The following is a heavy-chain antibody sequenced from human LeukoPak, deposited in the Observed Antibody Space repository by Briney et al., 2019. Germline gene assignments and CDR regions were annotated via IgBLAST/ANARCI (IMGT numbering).Heavy chain of an antibody. CDR1: GGSISSYY. D-gene: IGHD2-2*01. J-gene: IGHJ5*02. Sequence: SETLSLTCTVSGGSISSYYWSWIRQPPGKGLEWIGYIYYSGSTNYNPSLKSRVTISVDTSKNQFSLKLSSVTAADTAVYYCARGDCSSTSCRYPEWFDPWGQGTLVTVSS. CDR2: IYYSGST. V-gene: IGHV4-59*01. CDR3: ARGDCSSTSCRYPEWFDP.